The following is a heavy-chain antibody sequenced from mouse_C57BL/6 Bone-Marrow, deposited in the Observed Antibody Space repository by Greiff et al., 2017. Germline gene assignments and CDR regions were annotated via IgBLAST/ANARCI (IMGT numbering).Heavy chain of an antibody. D-gene: IGHD1-1*01. Sequence: VQLQESGAELVKPGASVKLSCKASGYTFTSYWMHWVKQRPGQGLEWIGMIHPNSGSTNYNEKFKSKATLTVDKSSSTAYMQLSSLTSEDSAVYYCARNVDYGSSSWFAYWGQGTLVTVSA. CDR2: IHPNSGST. V-gene: IGHV1-64*01. CDR3: ARNVDYGSSSWFAY. J-gene: IGHJ3*01. CDR1: GYTFTSYW.